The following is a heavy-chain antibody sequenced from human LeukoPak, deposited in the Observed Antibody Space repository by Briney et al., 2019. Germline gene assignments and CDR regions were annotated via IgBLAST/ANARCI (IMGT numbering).Heavy chain of an antibody. V-gene: IGHV4-38-2*01. J-gene: IGHJ4*02. CDR3: ARHDLWSGYFFDY. CDR2: IYHSGST. Sequence: SETLSLTCAVSGYSISSGYYWGWIRQPPGKGLEWIGSIYHSGSTYYNPSLKSRVTISVDTSKNQFSLKLSSVTAADTAVYYCARHDLWSGYFFDYWGQGTLVTVSS. D-gene: IGHD3-3*01. CDR1: GYSISSGYY.